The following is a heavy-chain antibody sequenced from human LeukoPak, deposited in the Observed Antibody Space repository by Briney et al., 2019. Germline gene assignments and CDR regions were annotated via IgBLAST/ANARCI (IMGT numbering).Heavy chain of an antibody. Sequence: SETLSLTCTVSGGSITSGNYYWTWIRQPAGKGLEWIGRIYIGGSTNYNPSLKSRVTISMDTSKNQFSLNLSSVTAADTAVYYCARGYDYGDYWFDPWGQGTLVTVSS. J-gene: IGHJ5*02. CDR2: IYIGGST. V-gene: IGHV4-61*02. CDR3: ARGYDYGDYWFDP. D-gene: IGHD4-17*01. CDR1: GGSITSGNYY.